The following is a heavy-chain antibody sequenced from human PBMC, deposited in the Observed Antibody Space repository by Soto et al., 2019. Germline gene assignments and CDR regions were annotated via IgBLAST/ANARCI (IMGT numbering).Heavy chain of an antibody. J-gene: IGHJ4*02. CDR3: AKHIGCCSGDGCYRGFDC. Sequence: QVQLQQWGAGLLKPSETLSLTCAVSGASLSGYYRSWIRQPPGKGLEWIGETNDSGSTSYNPSLNSRVTIPVDTSKNQFSLKLTSMTAADTAVYYCAKHIGCCSGDGCYRGFDCWGQGTLVTVSS. CDR1: GASLSGYY. CDR2: TNDSGST. D-gene: IGHD2-15*01. V-gene: IGHV4-34*01.